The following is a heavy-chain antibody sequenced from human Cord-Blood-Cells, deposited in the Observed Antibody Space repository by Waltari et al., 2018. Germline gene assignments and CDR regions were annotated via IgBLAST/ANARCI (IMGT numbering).Heavy chain of an antibody. CDR3: ARDTVVTYYDILTGYDAFDI. CDR2: IYYSGST. V-gene: IGHV4-30-4*08. D-gene: IGHD3-9*01. Sequence: QVQLQESGPGLVKPSQTLSLTCTVSGGSISSGDYYWSWIRQPPGKGLEWIGYIYYSGSTYYNPSLKSRGTISVDTSKNQFSLKLSSVTAADTAVYYCARDTVVTYYDILTGYDAFDIWGQGTMVTVSS. CDR1: GGSISSGDYY. J-gene: IGHJ3*02.